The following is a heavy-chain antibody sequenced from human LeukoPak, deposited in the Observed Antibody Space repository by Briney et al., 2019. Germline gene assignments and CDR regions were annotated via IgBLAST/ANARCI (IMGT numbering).Heavy chain of an antibody. CDR3: ATDNYRTLDY. D-gene: IGHD5-24*01. J-gene: IGHJ4*02. V-gene: IGHV1-2*02. CDR1: GYTYTDYY. CDR2: IDPRSGGT. Sequence: GASVKVSCKASGYTYTDYYIHWVRRAPGQGLEWMGWIDPRSGGTRCTQKFQGRVTMTRDTSISTVYLDLSGLTFDDTAVYYCATDNYRTLDYWGQGTLVTVSS.